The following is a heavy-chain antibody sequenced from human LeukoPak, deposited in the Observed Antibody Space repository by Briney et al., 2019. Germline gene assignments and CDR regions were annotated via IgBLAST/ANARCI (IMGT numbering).Heavy chain of an antibody. D-gene: IGHD5-12*01. J-gene: IGHJ4*02. Sequence: GESLKISFKGSGYSFTSYWIGWVRQMPGTGLEWMGIIYPGDSDTRYSPSFQGQVTISADKSISTAYLQCSSLKASDTAMYYCARHDATITHDDYWGQGTLVTVSS. V-gene: IGHV5-51*01. CDR3: ARHDATITHDDY. CDR1: GYSFTSYW. CDR2: IYPGDSDT.